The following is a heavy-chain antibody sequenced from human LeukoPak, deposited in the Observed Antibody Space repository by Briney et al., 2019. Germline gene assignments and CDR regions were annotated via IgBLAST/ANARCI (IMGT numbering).Heavy chain of an antibody. V-gene: IGHV1-46*01. CDR1: GYTFTNFY. J-gene: IGHJ4*02. CDR3: ARSLIPTVTTLFDY. CDR2: INPSGGDT. D-gene: IGHD4-17*01. Sequence: ASVKVSCKPSGYTFTNFYSHWVRQAPGQGLEWLGIINPSGGDTSYAPKFQGRVTLTRDTSTSTVYMELSSLRSEDTAVYYCARSLIPTVTTLFDYWGQGTLVTVSS.